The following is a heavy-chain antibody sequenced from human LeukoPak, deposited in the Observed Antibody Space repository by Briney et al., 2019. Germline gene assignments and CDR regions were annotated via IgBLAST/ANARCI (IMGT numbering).Heavy chain of an antibody. CDR3: ARATPGRYFDY. D-gene: IGHD3-16*02. Sequence: PGGSLRLSCAASGFTFRSSWMYWVRQAPGKGLVWVSRINSDGSSTTYADSVKGRFTISRDNAKNTLYLQMNSLRAEDTAVYYCARATPGRYFDYWGQGTLVTVSS. J-gene: IGHJ4*02. V-gene: IGHV3-74*01. CDR2: INSDGSST. CDR1: GFTFRSSW.